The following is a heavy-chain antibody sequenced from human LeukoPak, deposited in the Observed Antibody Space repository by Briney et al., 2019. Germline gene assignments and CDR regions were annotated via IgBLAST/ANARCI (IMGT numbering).Heavy chain of an antibody. V-gene: IGHV3-48*02. CDR3: ARVATYAFDY. CDR2: ISGSSTFI. Sequence: GGSLRLSCAASGFTFSSYSMNWVRQAPGKGLEWLSYISGSSTFIDYADSVKGRFTISRDNAKNSLYLQMNSLKDEDTAVYYCARVATYAFDYWGQGTLVTVSS. J-gene: IGHJ4*02. D-gene: IGHD2-2*01. CDR1: GFTFSSYS.